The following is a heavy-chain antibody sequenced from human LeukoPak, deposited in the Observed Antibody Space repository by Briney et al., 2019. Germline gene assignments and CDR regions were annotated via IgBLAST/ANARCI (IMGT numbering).Heavy chain of an antibody. J-gene: IGHJ4*02. V-gene: IGHV4-61*02. Sequence: SETLSLTCTVSGGSISSGSYYWSWIRQPAGKGLEWIGRIYTSGSTNYNPSLKSRVTISVDTSKNQFSLKLSSVTAADTAVYYCARAPRGSSSYPHFDYWGQGTLVTVSS. CDR2: IYTSGST. D-gene: IGHD6-6*01. CDR3: ARAPRGSSSYPHFDY. CDR1: GGSISSGSYY.